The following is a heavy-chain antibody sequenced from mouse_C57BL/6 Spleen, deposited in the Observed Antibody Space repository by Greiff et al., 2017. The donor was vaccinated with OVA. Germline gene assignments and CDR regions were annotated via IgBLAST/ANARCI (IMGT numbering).Heavy chain of an antibody. CDR2: ILPGSGST. J-gene: IGHJ3*01. CDR3: ARKGYYGSSYEAY. CDR1: GYTFTGYW. D-gene: IGHD1-1*01. V-gene: IGHV1-9*01. Sequence: QVQLKESGAELMKPGASVKLSCKATGYTFTGYWIEWVKQRPGHGLEWIGEILPGSGSTNYNEKFKGKATFTADTSSNTAYMQLSSLTTEDSAIYYCARKGYYGSSYEAYWGQGTLVTVSA.